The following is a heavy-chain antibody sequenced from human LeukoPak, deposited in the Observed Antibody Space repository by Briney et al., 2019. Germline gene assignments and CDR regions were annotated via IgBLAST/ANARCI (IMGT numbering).Heavy chain of an antibody. V-gene: IGHV4-4*07. CDR1: GGSISSYY. J-gene: IGHJ5*02. CDR2: IYTSGST. D-gene: IGHD3-10*01. CDR3: ARELRGVDGSGGSRWFDP. Sequence: SETLSLTCTVSGGSISSYYWSWIRQPAGKGLEWIGRIYTSGSTNYNPSLKSRVTMSVDTSKNQFSLKLSSVTAADTAVDYCARELRGVDGSGGSRWFDPWGQGTLVTVSS.